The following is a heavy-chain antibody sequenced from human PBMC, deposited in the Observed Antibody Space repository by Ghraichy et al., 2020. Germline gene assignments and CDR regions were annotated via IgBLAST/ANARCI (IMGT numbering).Heavy chain of an antibody. V-gene: IGHV4-39*01. J-gene: IGHJ5*02. CDR3: ARADSSPLYNWFDP. Sequence: SETLSLTCTVSGGSISSSSYYWGWVRQPPGKGLEWIGSIYYSGSTYYNPSLKSRVTISVDTSKNQFSLKLSSVTAADTAVYYCARADSSPLYNWFDPWGQGTLVTVSS. CDR1: GGSISSSSYY. CDR2: IYYSGST. D-gene: IGHD6-19*01.